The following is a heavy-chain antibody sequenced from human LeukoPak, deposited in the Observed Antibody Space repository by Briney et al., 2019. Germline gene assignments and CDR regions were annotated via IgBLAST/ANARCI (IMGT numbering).Heavy chain of an antibody. CDR3: ASYYDSSGYYKGTYYYYMDV. V-gene: IGHV1-69*13. J-gene: IGHJ6*03. CDR1: GGTFSSYA. D-gene: IGHD3-22*01. Sequence: GASVKVSCKASGGTFSSYAISWVRRAPGQGLEWMGGIIPIFGTANYAQKFQGRVTITADESTSTAYMELSSLRSEDTAVYYCASYYDSSGYYKGTYYYYMDVWGKGTTVTISS. CDR2: IIPIFGTA.